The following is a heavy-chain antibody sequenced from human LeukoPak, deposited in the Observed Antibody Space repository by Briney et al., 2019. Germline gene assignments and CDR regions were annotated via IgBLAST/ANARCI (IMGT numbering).Heavy chain of an antibody. J-gene: IGHJ4*02. CDR2: ISGSGGST. V-gene: IGHV3-23*01. CDR3: AKDPSSIAAAPRERDY. D-gene: IGHD6-13*01. CDR1: GFTFSSYA. Sequence: GGSLRLSCAASGFTFSSYAMSWVRQAPGKGLEWVSAISGSGGSTYYADSVKGRFTISRDNSKNTLYQQMNSLRAEDTAVYYCAKDPSSIAAAPRERDYWGQGTLVTVSS.